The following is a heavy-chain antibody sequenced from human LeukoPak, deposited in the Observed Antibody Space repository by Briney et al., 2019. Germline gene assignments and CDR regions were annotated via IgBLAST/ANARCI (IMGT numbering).Heavy chain of an antibody. Sequence: GRSLRLSCAASGFTFSSYAMHWVRQAPGKGLEWVAAISYDGSNKYYADSVKGRFTISRDNSKNTLYLQMNSLRAEDTAVYYCARDNTYYYGSGSYYNSPYYYYGMDVWGQGTTVTVSS. V-gene: IGHV3-30-3*01. J-gene: IGHJ6*02. CDR1: GFTFSSYA. CDR3: ARDNTYYYGSGSYYNSPYYYYGMDV. CDR2: ISYDGSNK. D-gene: IGHD3-10*01.